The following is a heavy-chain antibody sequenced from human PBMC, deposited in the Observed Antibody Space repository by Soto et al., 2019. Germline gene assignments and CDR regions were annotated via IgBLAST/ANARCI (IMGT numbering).Heavy chain of an antibody. CDR2: INPSGGST. V-gene: IGHV1-46*03. J-gene: IGHJ4*02. CDR3: ARDRSAVAETYYFDY. Sequence: QVQLVQSGAEVKKPGATVKVSCKASGYTFTSYYMHWVRQAPGQGLEWMGIINPSGGSTSYAQKFQGRVTMTRDTSTSTVYMELSSPRSEDTAVYYFARDRSAVAETYYFDYWGQGTLVTVSS. D-gene: IGHD6-19*01. CDR1: GYTFTSYY.